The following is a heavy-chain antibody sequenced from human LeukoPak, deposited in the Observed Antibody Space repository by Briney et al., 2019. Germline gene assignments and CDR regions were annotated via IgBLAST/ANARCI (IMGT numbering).Heavy chain of an antibody. V-gene: IGHV1-8*01. J-gene: IGHJ2*01. D-gene: IGHD3-3*01. Sequence: GASVKVSCTASGYTFSSYDINWVRQAAGQGLEWMGWMNPKTGNTGYPQKFQGRLSFTRNTSINTAYMELSSLRSEDTAVYYCARGPRVFGVVLSSYWFFDVWGRGTLVTVSS. CDR3: ARGPRVFGVVLSSYWFFDV. CDR2: MNPKTGNT. CDR1: GYTFSSYD.